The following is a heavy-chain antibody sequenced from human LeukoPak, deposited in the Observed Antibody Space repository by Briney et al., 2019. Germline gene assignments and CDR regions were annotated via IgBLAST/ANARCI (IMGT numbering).Heavy chain of an antibody. CDR1: GFTFSSYA. V-gene: IGHV3-23*01. J-gene: IGHJ4*02. CDR2: ISGSGDST. CDR3: AKFNSREWFGELSFG. D-gene: IGHD3-10*01. Sequence: GGSLRLSCAASGFTFSSYAMSWVRQAPGKGLEWVSAISGSGDSTYYADSVKGRFTISRDNSKNTLSLQMNSLRAEDTAVYYCAKFNSREWFGELSFGGGQGTLVTVSS.